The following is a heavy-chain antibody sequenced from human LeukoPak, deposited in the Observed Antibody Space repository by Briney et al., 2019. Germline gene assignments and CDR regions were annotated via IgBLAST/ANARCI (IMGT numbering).Heavy chain of an antibody. CDR3: AKGLSGSYYFDY. CDR2: ISGSGGST. Sequence: GGSLRLSCAASGFTFSSYAMSWVRQAPGKGLEWVSGISGSGGSTYYADSVKGRFTIYRDNSKNTLYLQINSLRAEDTALYYCAKGLSGSYYFDYWGQGTPVTVSS. V-gene: IGHV3-23*01. CDR1: GFTFSSYA. J-gene: IGHJ4*02. D-gene: IGHD1-26*01.